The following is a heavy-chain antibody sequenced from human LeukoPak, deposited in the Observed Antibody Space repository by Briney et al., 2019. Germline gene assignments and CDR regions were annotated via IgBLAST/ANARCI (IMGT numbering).Heavy chain of an antibody. Sequence: PGGSLRLSCAASGFTFSSYAMNWVRQAPGKGLEWVSGISGSGGSTYYADSVKGRFTISRDTSNNTLYLQMNSLRAEDTAVYYCAKDQSYYDTSAYYDYWGQGTLVTVSS. CDR2: ISGSGGST. CDR1: GFTFSSYA. J-gene: IGHJ4*02. CDR3: AKDQSYYDTSAYYDY. D-gene: IGHD3-22*01. V-gene: IGHV3-23*01.